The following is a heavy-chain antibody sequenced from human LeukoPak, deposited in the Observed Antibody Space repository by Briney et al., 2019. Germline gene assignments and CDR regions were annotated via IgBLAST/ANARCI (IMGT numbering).Heavy chain of an antibody. Sequence: GASVKVSCKASGDTFTSYYMHWVRQAPGQGPEWMGIINPSGGSTSYAQKLQGRVTRTRDTSTSTVYMGLSSLRSEDTAVYYCARDLCSGCYYSDYWGQGTLVTVSS. V-gene: IGHV1-46*04. CDR3: ARDLCSGCYYSDY. J-gene: IGHJ4*02. CDR1: GDTFTSYY. CDR2: INPSGGST. D-gene: IGHD3-22*01.